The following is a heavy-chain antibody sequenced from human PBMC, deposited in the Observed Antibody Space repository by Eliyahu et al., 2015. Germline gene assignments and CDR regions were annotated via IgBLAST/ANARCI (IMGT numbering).Heavy chain of an antibody. D-gene: IGHD2-2*01. Sequence: QVQLVQSGAEVKXPGASVKVSCQASGYTFISYAISWVRXAPGQGLEWMGRIKAYDGNTNYAQKLQGRVTMTTDTSTRTAYMELRSLRSDDTAVYYCARDVAVVPARKYYFDYWGQGTLVTVSS. CDR2: IKAYDGNT. CDR1: GYTFISYA. CDR3: ARDVAVVPARKYYFDY. V-gene: IGHV1-18*01. J-gene: IGHJ4*02.